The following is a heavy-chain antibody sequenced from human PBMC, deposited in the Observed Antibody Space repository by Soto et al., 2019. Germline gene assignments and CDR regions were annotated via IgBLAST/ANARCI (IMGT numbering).Heavy chain of an antibody. J-gene: IGHJ6*03. V-gene: IGHV1-69*02. CDR2: IIPILGIA. D-gene: IGHD1-1*01. CDR3: ARCGTTGTGGLELSIYYYYYYMDV. Sequence: GASVKVSCKASGGTFSSYTISWVRQAPGQGLEWMGRIIPILGIANYAQKFQGRVTITADKSTSTAYMELSSLRSEDTAVYYCARCGTTGTGGLELSIYYYYYYMDVWGKGTTVTVSS. CDR1: GGTFSSYT.